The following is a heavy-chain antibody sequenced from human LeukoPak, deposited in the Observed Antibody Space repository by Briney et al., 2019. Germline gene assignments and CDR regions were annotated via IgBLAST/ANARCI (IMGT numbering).Heavy chain of an antibody. D-gene: IGHD3-22*01. CDR1: GYTFTNFD. CDR2: KNPYTGKT. CDR3: ARAPIPYYYDSSAYYSDY. Sequence: ASVKVSCKTSGYTFTNFDINWVRQATGQGLEWLGWKNPYTGKTGYAQKFQGRVTFTGDTSIRTAYMEVSSLTSEDTAVYYCARAPIPYYYDSSAYYSDYWGQGTLVTVSS. J-gene: IGHJ4*02. V-gene: IGHV1-8*03.